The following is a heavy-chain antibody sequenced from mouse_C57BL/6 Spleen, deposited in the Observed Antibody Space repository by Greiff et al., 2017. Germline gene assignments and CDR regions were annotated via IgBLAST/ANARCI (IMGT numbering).Heavy chain of an antibody. D-gene: IGHD1-1*01. J-gene: IGHJ4*01. CDR2: IHPNSGST. CDR3: DYGSRGYAMDY. CDR1: GYTFTSYW. V-gene: IGHV1-64*01. Sequence: QVQLQQPGAELVKPGASVKLSCKASGYTFTSYWMHWVKQRPGQGLEWIGMIHPNSGSTNYNEKFKSKATLTVDKSSSTAYMQLSSLTSEDSAVEYCDYGSRGYAMDYWGQGTSVTVSS.